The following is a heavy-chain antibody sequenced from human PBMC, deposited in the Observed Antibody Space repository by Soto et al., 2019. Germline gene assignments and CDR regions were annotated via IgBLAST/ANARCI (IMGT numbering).Heavy chain of an antibody. CDR3: AKDEGVGATLGLPSGNDY. D-gene: IGHD1-26*01. Sequence: QVQLVESGGGVVQPGRSLRLSCAASEFTFSSYAMHWVRQAPGKGLEWVAVISYDGSRQYYADFVRGRFTISRDNSKNTLYRQMNSLRAEDTAVYYCAKDEGVGATLGLPSGNDYWGQGTLVTVSS. CDR1: EFTFSSYA. CDR2: ISYDGSRQ. V-gene: IGHV3-30*18. J-gene: IGHJ4*02.